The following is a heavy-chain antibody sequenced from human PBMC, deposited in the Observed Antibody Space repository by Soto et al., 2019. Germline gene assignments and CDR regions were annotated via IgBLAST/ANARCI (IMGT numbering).Heavy chain of an antibody. CDR2: IYTSGST. Sequence: SETLSLTCTVSGGSISSYYWSWIRQPAGKGLEWIGRIYTSGSTNYNPSLKSRVTMSVDTSKNQFSLKLSSVTAADTAVYYCAREIEELGYCSGGSCWPPAFDIWGQGTMVTV. J-gene: IGHJ3*02. V-gene: IGHV4-4*07. CDR1: GGSISSYY. D-gene: IGHD2-15*01. CDR3: AREIEELGYCSGGSCWPPAFDI.